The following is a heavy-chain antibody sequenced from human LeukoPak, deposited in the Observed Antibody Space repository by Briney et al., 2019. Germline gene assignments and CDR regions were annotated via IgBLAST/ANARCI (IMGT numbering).Heavy chain of an antibody. CDR2: ISPDSAFI. CDR3: ARGAFGVYAFDL. V-gene: IGHV3-21*01. D-gene: IGHD3-3*01. CDR1: GFTFSIDG. Sequence: PGGSLRLSCVGSGFTFSIDGMNWVRQAPGKGLEWVSSISPDSAFIPQADSVKGRFTISRDNAKNSLYLQMESLRVEDTAVYYCARGAFGVYAFDLWGQGTVVTVSS. J-gene: IGHJ3*01.